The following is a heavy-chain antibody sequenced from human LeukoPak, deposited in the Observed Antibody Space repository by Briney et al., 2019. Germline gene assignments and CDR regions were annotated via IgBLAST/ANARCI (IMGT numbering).Heavy chain of an antibody. V-gene: IGHV1-2*02. CDR2: INPNSGDT. CDR3: ARGETEETGTRPDAFDI. D-gene: IGHD6-13*01. J-gene: IGHJ3*02. Sequence: ASVKVSCKASGYTFTGYYMHWVRQAPGQGLEWMGWINPNSGDTKYAQKFQGRVTMTRDTSISTAYMELTRLRSDDSAVYYCARGETEETGTRPDAFDIWGQRTMFTASS. CDR1: GYTFTGYY.